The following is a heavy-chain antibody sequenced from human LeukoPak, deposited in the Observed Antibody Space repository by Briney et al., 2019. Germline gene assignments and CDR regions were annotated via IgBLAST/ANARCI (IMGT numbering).Heavy chain of an antibody. CDR3: AKSNAWDWFDP. J-gene: IGHJ5*02. CDR2: IYYSGST. Sequence: SETLSLTCAVSGGSISSGGYSWSWIRQPPGKGLEWIGYIYYSGSTYYNPSLKSRVTISVDKSNNQFSLNLSSVTAADTAVYYCAKSNAWDWFDPWGQGTLVTVSS. V-gene: IGHV4-30-4*07. D-gene: IGHD4-11*01. CDR1: GGSISSGGYS.